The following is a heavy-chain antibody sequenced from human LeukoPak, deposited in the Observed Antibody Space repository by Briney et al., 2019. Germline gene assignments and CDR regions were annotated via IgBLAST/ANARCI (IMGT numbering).Heavy chain of an antibody. Sequence: TLSLTCTVSGGSISSGGYYWSWIRQHPGKGLEWIGYIYYSGSTYYNPSLKSRVTISVDTSKNQFSLKLSSVTAADTAVYYCARGRKDSSGYYLDYWGQGTLVTVSS. CDR3: ARGRKDSSGYYLDY. CDR2: IYYSGST. J-gene: IGHJ4*02. V-gene: IGHV4-31*03. D-gene: IGHD3-22*01. CDR1: GGSISSGGYY.